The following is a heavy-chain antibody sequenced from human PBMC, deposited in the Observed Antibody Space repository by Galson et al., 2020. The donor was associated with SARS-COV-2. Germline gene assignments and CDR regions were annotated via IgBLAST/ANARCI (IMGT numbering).Heavy chain of an antibody. D-gene: IGHD3-3*01. Sequence: TGGSLRLSCVASGFTFSSYEMNWVRQAPGKGLEWVSYISRSGTTIYYADSVKGRFTISRDNAKNSLYLQMNSLRAEDTAVYHCAKSPVSGNSPEGYYYYYGMDVWGQGTTVTVSS. CDR3: AKSPVSGNSPEGYYYYYGMDV. V-gene: IGHV3-48*03. J-gene: IGHJ6*02. CDR2: ISRSGTTI. CDR1: GFTFSSYE.